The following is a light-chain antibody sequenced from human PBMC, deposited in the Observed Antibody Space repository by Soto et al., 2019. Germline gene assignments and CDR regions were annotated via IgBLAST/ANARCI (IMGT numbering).Light chain of an antibody. CDR1: SSDIGGYNF. J-gene: IGLJ3*02. V-gene: IGLV2-14*03. CDR3: NSYTTSGAIV. Sequence: QSVLTQRASVSGSPGQSITISCTGTSSDIGGYNFVSWYQQHPGNAPNLIIYDVASRPSGVSDRFSGSKSGNAASLTISGLQAEDEALYYCNSYTTSGAIVFGGGTKLTVL. CDR2: DVA.